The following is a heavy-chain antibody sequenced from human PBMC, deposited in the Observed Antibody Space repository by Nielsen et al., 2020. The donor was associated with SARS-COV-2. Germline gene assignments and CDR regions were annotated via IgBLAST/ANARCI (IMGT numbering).Heavy chain of an antibody. V-gene: IGHV4-4*02. J-gene: IGHJ4*02. D-gene: IGHD3-10*01. Sequence: SETLSLTCAVYGGSISSSNWWSWVRQPPGKGLEWIGEIYHSGSTNYNPSLKSRVTISVDKSKNQFSLKLSSVTAADTAVYYCARGPRGSGSYYYLGYWGQGTLVTVSS. CDR2: IYHSGST. CDR1: GGSISSSNW. CDR3: ARGPRGSGSYYYLGY.